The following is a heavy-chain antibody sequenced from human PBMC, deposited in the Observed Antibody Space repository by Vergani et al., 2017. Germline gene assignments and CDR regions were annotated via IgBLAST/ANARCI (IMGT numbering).Heavy chain of an antibody. V-gene: IGHV3-23*01. Sequence: VQILQSGGGVVQPGGSLRLSCTLSGFTLNTYGIHWVRQAPGKGLEWVSAISGSGGSTYYADSVKGRFTISRDNSKNTLYLQMNSLRAEDTAVYYCAKASRWLQFNYYYYMDVWGKGTTVTVSS. CDR2: ISGSGGST. CDR1: GFTLNTYG. D-gene: IGHD5-24*01. J-gene: IGHJ6*03. CDR3: AKASRWLQFNYYYYMDV.